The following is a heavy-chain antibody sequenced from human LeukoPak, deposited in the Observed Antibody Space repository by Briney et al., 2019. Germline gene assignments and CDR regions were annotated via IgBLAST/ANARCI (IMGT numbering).Heavy chain of an antibody. V-gene: IGHV1-69*13. CDR3: AADTIFGVVTEKRGDY. J-gene: IGHJ4*02. D-gene: IGHD3-3*01. CDR1: GGTFSSYA. CDR2: IIPIFGTA. Sequence: GASVKVSCKASGGTFSSYAISWVRQAPGQGLEWMGGIIPIFGTANYAQKFQGRVTITADESTSTAYMELSSLRSEDTAVYYCAADTIFGVVTEKRGDYWGQGTLVTVSS.